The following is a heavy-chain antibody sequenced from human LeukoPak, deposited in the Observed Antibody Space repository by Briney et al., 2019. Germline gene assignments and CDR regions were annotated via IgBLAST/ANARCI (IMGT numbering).Heavy chain of an antibody. CDR1: GLTFSDYW. D-gene: IGHD3-22*01. J-gene: IGHJ4*02. V-gene: IGHV3-74*01. Sequence: GGSLRLSCAVSGLTFSDYWMHWVRQAPGKGLVWVSRISNDGTSTSYADSVKGRFTISRDNAKNTLYLQMNSLRAEDTAVYYRARDEDYYDRPLDYWGQGTLVTVSS. CDR3: ARDEDYYDRPLDY. CDR2: ISNDGTST.